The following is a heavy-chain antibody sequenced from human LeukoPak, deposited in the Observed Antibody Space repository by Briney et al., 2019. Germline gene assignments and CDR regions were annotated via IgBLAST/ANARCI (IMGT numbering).Heavy chain of an antibody. CDR3: AKASGLYSGSYPTDAFDI. CDR1: GFTFSSYA. Sequence: GGSLRLSCAASGFTFSSYAMSWVRQAPGKGLEWVSAISGSGGSTYYADSVKGRFTISRDNSKNTLYLQMNSLRAEDTAVYYCAKASGLYSGSYPTDAFDIWGQGTMVTVSS. D-gene: IGHD1-26*01. CDR2: ISGSGGST. V-gene: IGHV3-23*01. J-gene: IGHJ3*02.